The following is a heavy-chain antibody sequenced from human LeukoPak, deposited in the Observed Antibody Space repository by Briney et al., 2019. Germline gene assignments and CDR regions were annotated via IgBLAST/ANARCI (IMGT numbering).Heavy chain of an antibody. CDR1: GFTFSTYA. CDR3: AKVAPSSWYLNY. V-gene: IGHV3-23*01. D-gene: IGHD6-13*01. CDR2: ISDSGGST. Sequence: GGSLRLSCAASGFTFSTYAMSWVRQRPGKGLEWVSAISDSGGSTYYADSVKGRFTISRDNSKNTLYLQMNSLSAEDMAVYYCAKVAPSSWYLNYWGQGTLVTVSS. J-gene: IGHJ4*02.